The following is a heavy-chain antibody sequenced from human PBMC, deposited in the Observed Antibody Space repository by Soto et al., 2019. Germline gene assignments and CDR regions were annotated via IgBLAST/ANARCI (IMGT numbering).Heavy chain of an antibody. V-gene: IGHV3-30-3*01. J-gene: IGHJ4*02. Sequence: GGSLRLSCAASGFTFSSYATHWVRQAPGKGLEWVAVISYDGSNKYYADSVKGRFTISRDNSKNTLYLQMNSLRAEDTAVYYCARDLRDRRREAMDAFDYWGQGTLVTVSS. CDR1: GFTFSSYA. CDR2: ISYDGSNK. CDR3: ARDLRDRRREAMDAFDY. D-gene: IGHD5-18*01.